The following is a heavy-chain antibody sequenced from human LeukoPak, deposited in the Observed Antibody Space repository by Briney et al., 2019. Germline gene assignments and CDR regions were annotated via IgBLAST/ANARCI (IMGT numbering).Heavy chain of an antibody. J-gene: IGHJ2*01. D-gene: IGHD6-13*01. CDR2: IWFDGGKI. CDR1: GFPFSSYV. V-gene: IGHV3-30*02. CDR3: AKGGRAAADRNFDL. Sequence: GGSLRLSCAASGFPFSSYVMHWLRQAPGKGLEWVAVIWFDGGKIYYADSVKGRFTISRDNSKNTLYLQMNSLRVEDTAVYYCAKGGRAAADRNFDLWGRGTLVTVSS.